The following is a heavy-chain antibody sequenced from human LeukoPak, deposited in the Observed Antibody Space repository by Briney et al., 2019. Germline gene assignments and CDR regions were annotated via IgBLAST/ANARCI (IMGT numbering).Heavy chain of an antibody. D-gene: IGHD3/OR15-3a*01. CDR2: ISSSISTI. J-gene: IGHJ3*02. Sequence: GGSLRLSCAASGFTFSSYSMNWVRQAPGKGLEWVSYISSSISTIYYADSVKGRFTISRDNAKNSLYLQMNSLRAEDTAVYYCARGLRSLFGPLLGAFDIWGQGTMVTVSS. CDR3: ARGLRSLFGPLLGAFDI. V-gene: IGHV3-48*01. CDR1: GFTFSSYS.